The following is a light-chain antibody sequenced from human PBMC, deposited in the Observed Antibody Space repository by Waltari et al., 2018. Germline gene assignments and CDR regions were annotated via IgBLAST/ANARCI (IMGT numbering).Light chain of an antibody. CDR3: QQYGSSPRT. CDR2: GAS. Sequence: EIVLTQSPGTLSLSPGERATLSCRASQSVSSSSLALHQQKPGQAPRLLIYGASSRATGIPDRFSGSGSGTDFTLTISRLEPEDFAVYYCQQYGSSPRTFGGGTKVEIK. V-gene: IGKV3-20*01. CDR1: QSVSSSS. J-gene: IGKJ4*01.